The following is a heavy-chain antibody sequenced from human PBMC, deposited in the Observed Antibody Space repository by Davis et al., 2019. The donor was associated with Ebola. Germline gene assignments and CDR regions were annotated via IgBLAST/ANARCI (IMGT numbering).Heavy chain of an antibody. CDR1: GFTFSRYW. V-gene: IGHV3-7*03. CDR3: ARSTPTFDY. D-gene: IGHD2-2*01. Sequence: PGGSLRLSCAASGFTFSRYWMSWVRQAPGKGLEWVANIKQDGSEKYYVDSVKGRFTISRDNAKNSLYLQMNSLRAEDTAVYYCARSTPTFDYWGQGTLVTVSS. J-gene: IGHJ4*02. CDR2: IKQDGSEK.